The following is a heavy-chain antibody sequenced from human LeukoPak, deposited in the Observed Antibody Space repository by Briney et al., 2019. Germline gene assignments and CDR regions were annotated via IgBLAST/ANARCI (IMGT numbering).Heavy chain of an antibody. V-gene: IGHV1-69*13. D-gene: IGHD3-22*01. J-gene: IGHJ5*02. CDR3: ARSTRDYYDSSGYYYPGWFDP. Sequence: SVKVSCKASGGTFSSYAISWVRQAPGQGLEWMGGIIPIFGTANYAQKFQGRVTITADESTSTACMELGSLRSEDTAVYYCARSTRDYYDSSGYYYPGWFDPWGQGTLVTVSS. CDR1: GGTFSSYA. CDR2: IIPIFGTA.